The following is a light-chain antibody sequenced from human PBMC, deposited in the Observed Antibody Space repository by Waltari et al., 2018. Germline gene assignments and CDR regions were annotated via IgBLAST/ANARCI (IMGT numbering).Light chain of an antibody. J-gene: IGKJ1*01. Sequence: ETVVTQSPATLSVSPGERVPLPCRPSPTIGRSLAWYQQKPGQDPRLVIYGASIRATGIPARFSGSGSETEFALTISGLQSEDFAVYYCQQYNNWPPGTFGQGTKVEIK. V-gene: IGKV3-15*01. CDR3: QQYNNWPPGT. CDR2: GAS. CDR1: PTIGRS.